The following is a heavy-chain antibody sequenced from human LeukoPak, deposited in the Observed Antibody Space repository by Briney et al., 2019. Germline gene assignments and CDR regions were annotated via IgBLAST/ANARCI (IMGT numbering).Heavy chain of an antibody. Sequence: GGSLRLSCAAPGFTFSSYGMHWVRQAPGKGLEGLAFIRYDGSNKYYADSVKGRFTISRDNSKNTLYLQMNSLRAEDTAVYYCAKEGDYYYYYMDVWGKGTTVTVSS. CDR1: GFTFSSYG. CDR3: AKEGDYYYYYMDV. V-gene: IGHV3-30*02. D-gene: IGHD1-26*01. CDR2: IRYDGSNK. J-gene: IGHJ6*03.